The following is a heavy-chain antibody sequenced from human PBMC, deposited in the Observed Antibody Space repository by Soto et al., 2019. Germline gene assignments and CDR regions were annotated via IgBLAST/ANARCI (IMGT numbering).Heavy chain of an antibody. J-gene: IGHJ6*02. Sequence: EVQLVESGGGLVQPGGSLRLSCAASGFTFSSYWMSWVRQAPGKGLEWVANIKQDGSEKYYVDSVKGRFTISRDNAKNSLYLQMNSLRAEDTAVYYCARSHCSSTSCYVGGWVDYYYGMDVWGQGTTVTVSS. CDR3: ARSHCSSTSCYVGGWVDYYYGMDV. V-gene: IGHV3-7*03. CDR2: IKQDGSEK. CDR1: GFTFSSYW. D-gene: IGHD2-2*01.